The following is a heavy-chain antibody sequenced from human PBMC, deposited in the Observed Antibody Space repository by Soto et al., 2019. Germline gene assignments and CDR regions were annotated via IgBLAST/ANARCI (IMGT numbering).Heavy chain of an antibody. CDR3: ARAKYYDFWSGYFTYYFDY. J-gene: IGHJ4*02. Sequence: ASVKVSCKASGYTFTSYDINWVRQATGQGLEWMGWMNPNSGNTGYAQKFQGRVTMTRNTSISTAYMELSSLRSEDTAVYYCARAKYYDFWSGYFTYYFDYWGQGTLVTVSS. CDR1: GYTFTSYD. CDR2: MNPNSGNT. V-gene: IGHV1-8*01. D-gene: IGHD3-3*01.